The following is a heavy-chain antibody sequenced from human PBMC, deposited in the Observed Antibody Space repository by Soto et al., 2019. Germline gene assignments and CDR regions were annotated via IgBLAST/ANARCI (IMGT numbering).Heavy chain of an antibody. CDR1: GGSISGSSYY. Sequence: ETLSLTCTVSGGSISGSSYYWGWIRQPPGKGLEWIGSIYYSGTTYYNPSLKSRVTISVNTSKNQFSLKLSSVTAADTAVYYCARHRGYYDILTGYYTELNFDYWGQGTLVTVSS. D-gene: IGHD3-9*01. V-gene: IGHV4-39*01. CDR2: IYYSGTT. J-gene: IGHJ4*02. CDR3: ARHRGYYDILTGYYTELNFDY.